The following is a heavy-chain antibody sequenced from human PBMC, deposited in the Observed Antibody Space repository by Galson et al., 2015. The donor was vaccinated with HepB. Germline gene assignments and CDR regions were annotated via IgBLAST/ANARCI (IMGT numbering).Heavy chain of an antibody. J-gene: IGHJ4*02. Sequence: TLSLTCAVYGGSFSSYYWSWIRQPPGKGLEWIGEINHSGSTNYNPSLKSRVTISVDTSKNQFSLKLSSVTAADTAVYYCARIYGRGYSYGPPDYWGQGTLVTVSS. CDR2: INHSGST. CDR3: ARIYGRGYSYGPPDY. V-gene: IGHV4-34*01. CDR1: GGSFSSYY. D-gene: IGHD5-18*01.